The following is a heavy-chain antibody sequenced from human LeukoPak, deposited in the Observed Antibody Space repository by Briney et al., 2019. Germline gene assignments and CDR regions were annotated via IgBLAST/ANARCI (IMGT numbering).Heavy chain of an antibody. CDR3: ARSRCSGGSCYGLDY. CDR1: GFTFSSYG. V-gene: IGHV3-23*01. Sequence: GGTLRLSRAASGFTFSSYGMSWVRQAPGKGLEWVSAISGSGGSTYYADSVKGRFTISRDNSKNTLYLQMNSLRAEDTAVYYCARSRCSGGSCYGLDYWGQGTLVTVSS. D-gene: IGHD2-15*01. J-gene: IGHJ4*02. CDR2: ISGSGGST.